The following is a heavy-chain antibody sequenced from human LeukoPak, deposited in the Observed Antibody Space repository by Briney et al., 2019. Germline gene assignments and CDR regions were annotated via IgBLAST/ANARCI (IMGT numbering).Heavy chain of an antibody. CDR3: AKGLTWDSTSCSD. CDR2: IVGSGGNM. CDR1: GFSFSSYA. D-gene: IGHD2-2*01. J-gene: IGHJ4*02. Sequence: QPGGSLRLSCAASGFSFSSYAMSCVRQAPGKGLEWVSAIVGSGGNMYYADSVKGRFTISRDNFKSTLYLQMNSLRAEDTAVYYCAKGLTWDSTSCSDWGQGTLVTVS. V-gene: IGHV3-23*01.